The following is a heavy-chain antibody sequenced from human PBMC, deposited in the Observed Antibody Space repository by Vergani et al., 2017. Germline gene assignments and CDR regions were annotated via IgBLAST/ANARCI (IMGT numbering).Heavy chain of an antibody. Sequence: QVQLVQSGAEVMKPGSSVKVSCKASGGTFSSYAISWVRQAPGQGLEWMGGIIPIFGTANYAQKFKGRVTITADKSPSTAYMELSSLRSEDTAVYYCARNGPPDWATGQSFDYWGQGTLVTVSA. J-gene: IGHJ4*02. CDR2: IIPIFGTA. CDR1: GGTFSSYA. D-gene: IGHD3/OR15-3a*01. V-gene: IGHV1-69*06. CDR3: ARNGPPDWATGQSFDY.